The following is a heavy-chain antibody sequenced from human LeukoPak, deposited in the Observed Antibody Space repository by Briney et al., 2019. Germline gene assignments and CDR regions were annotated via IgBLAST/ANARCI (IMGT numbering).Heavy chain of an antibody. J-gene: IGHJ3*02. D-gene: IGHD2-2*01. Sequence: GASVKVSCKASGYTFTSYGISWVRQAPGQGLEWMGWISAYNGNTNYAQKLQGRVTMTTDTSTSTAYMELRSLRSDDTAVYSCAREVEIVVVPAAYDAFDIWGQGTMVTVSS. CDR1: GYTFTSYG. CDR2: ISAYNGNT. CDR3: AREVEIVVVPAAYDAFDI. V-gene: IGHV1-18*04.